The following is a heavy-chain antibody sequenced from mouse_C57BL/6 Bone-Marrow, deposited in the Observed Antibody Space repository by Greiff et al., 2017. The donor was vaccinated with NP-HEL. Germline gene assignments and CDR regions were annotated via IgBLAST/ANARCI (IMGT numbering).Heavy chain of an antibody. CDR2: ISYSGST. Sequence: ESGPGMVKPSQSLSLTCTVTGYSITSGYDWHWIRHFPGNKLEWMGYISYSGSTNYNPSLKSRISITHDTSKNHFFLKLNSVTTEDTATYYCAREGDYDYFDYWGQGTTLTVSS. CDR1: GYSITSGYD. CDR3: AREGDYDYFDY. J-gene: IGHJ2*01. D-gene: IGHD2-4*01. V-gene: IGHV3-1*01.